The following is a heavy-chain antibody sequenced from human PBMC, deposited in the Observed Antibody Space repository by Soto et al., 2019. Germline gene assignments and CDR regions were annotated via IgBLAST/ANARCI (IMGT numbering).Heavy chain of an antibody. D-gene: IGHD3-22*01. CDR3: AKDRVTYYHDGSGDAGSDC. Sequence: GGSLRLSCTASGFTFSDYVMSWVRQAPGKGLELFSTISGSGSTTYYSDSVKGRFTISRDNSKNTLYLQMNSLRAEDTALYYCAKDRVTYYHDGSGDAGSDCWGQGTLVTVSS. CDR2: ISGSGSTT. CDR1: GFTFSDYV. V-gene: IGHV3-23*01. J-gene: IGHJ4*02.